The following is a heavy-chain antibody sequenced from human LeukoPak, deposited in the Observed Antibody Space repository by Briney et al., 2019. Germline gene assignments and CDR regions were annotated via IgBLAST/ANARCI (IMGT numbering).Heavy chain of an antibody. CDR3: AKDFVVVPGNVNYFDS. D-gene: IGHD2-21*02. CDR2: ISGNGDNT. V-gene: IGHV3-23*01. CDR1: GYIFTSYG. J-gene: IGHJ4*02. Sequence: ASVKVSCKASGYIFTSYGINWVRQAPGQGLEWVSAISGNGDNTYYADSVKGRFTVSRDNSKNTLYVQMKSLRAEDTAVYYCAKDFVVVPGNVNYFDSWGQGTLVTVSS.